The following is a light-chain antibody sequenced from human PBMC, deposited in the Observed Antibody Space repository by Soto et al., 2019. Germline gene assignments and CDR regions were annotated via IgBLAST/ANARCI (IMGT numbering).Light chain of an antibody. Sequence: DIKMTQSPSSLSASIGDGVTITCQASQDIDNYLNWYQQKPGKAPNLLISDASNLETGVPSRFSGSGSGTEFTLTISSLQPDDFATYYCQHYNSYSEAFGQGTKVDIK. CDR1: QDIDNY. CDR3: QHYNSYSEA. J-gene: IGKJ1*01. V-gene: IGKV1-33*01. CDR2: DAS.